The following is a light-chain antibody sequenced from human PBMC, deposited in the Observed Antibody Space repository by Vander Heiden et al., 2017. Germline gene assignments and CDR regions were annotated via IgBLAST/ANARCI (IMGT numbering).Light chain of an antibody. Sequence: QSALTQPPSASGSPGQPVPISCTGTSSDVGAYNDVSWYQQHPGKAPKLLIYEVSKRPSGVPDRFSGSKSGNTASLTVSGLQAEDEADYFCSSYAGSNNLVFGGGTKLTVL. CDR1: SSDVGAYND. J-gene: IGLJ2*01. V-gene: IGLV2-8*01. CDR3: SSYAGSNNLV. CDR2: EVS.